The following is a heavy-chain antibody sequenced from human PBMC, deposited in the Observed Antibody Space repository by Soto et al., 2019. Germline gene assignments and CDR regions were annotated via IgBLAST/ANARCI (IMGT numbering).Heavy chain of an antibody. J-gene: IGHJ6*02. D-gene: IGHD2-21*02. CDR2: IYWDDDK. CDR1: GFSLSTGGVG. Sequence: QITLKESGPSLVKPTQTLTLTCTFSGFSLSTGGVGVGWIRQPPGKALEWLALIYWDDDKRYSPSLRSRLTVTKDTSKNQXXLXMXXMDPVDTATYYCAHSRCGGDCLQSYSSHYYYGMDVWGQGTTVTVSS. CDR3: AHSRCGGDCLQSYSSHYYYGMDV. V-gene: IGHV2-5*02.